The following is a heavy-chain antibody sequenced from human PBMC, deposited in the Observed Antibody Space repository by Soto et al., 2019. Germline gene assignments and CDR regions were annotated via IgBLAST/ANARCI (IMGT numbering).Heavy chain of an antibody. V-gene: IGHV2-5*02. Sequence: QITLKESGPTLVEPTEALALTCSFSGFSLTTSPVGVGWFRQPPGKALEWLAVIYWDNDKRYNPSLKTRITITKDTSRNEVALTITDMEPKDTATYFCAHILGGSSWNDGYFDFWGQGFLVTVS. CDR1: GFSLTTSPVG. CDR2: IYWDNDK. J-gene: IGHJ4*02. CDR3: AHILGGSSWNDGYFDF. D-gene: IGHD1-1*01.